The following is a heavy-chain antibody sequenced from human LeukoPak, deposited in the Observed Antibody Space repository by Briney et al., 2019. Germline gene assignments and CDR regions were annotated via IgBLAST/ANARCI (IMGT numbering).Heavy chain of an antibody. D-gene: IGHD3-22*01. CDR2: INHSGST. CDR3: AREDRGVVVITTLDACDI. V-gene: IGHV4-34*01. CDR1: GGSFSGYY. J-gene: IGHJ3*02. Sequence: SETLSLTCAVYGGSFSGYYWSWIRQPPGKGLEWIGEINHSGSTNYNPSLKSRVTISVDTSKNQFSLKLSSVTAADTAVYYCAREDRGVVVITTLDACDIWGQGTMVTVSS.